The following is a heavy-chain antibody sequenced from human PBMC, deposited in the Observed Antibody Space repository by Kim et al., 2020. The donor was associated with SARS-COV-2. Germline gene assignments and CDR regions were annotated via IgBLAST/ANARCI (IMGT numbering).Heavy chain of an antibody. D-gene: IGHD3-16*01. J-gene: IGHJ6*02. CDR3: ARDWALSYYYGMDV. CDR2: ISSSGSTI. Sequence: GGSLRLSCAASGFTFSSYEMNWVRQAPGKGLEWVSYISSSGSTIYYADSVKGRFTISRDNAKNSLYLQMNSLRAEDTAVYYCARDWALSYYYGMDVWGQGTTVTVSS. V-gene: IGHV3-48*03. CDR1: GFTFSSYE.